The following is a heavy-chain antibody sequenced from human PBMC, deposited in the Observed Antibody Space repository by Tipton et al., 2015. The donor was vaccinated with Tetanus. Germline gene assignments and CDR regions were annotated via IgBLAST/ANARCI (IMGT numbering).Heavy chain of an antibody. D-gene: IGHD6-6*01. CDR1: GFTFNSYA. CDR2: IWYDGNNK. V-gene: IGHV3-33*01. Sequence: SLRLSCAASGFTFNSYAMHWVRHIPGKGLGWVAVIWYDGNNKYYADSVKGRFTISRDNSKNIMYLQMNNLRADDTALYYCARDRIDSSSACPPPFDPWGQGTLVTVSS. J-gene: IGHJ5*02. CDR3: ARDRIDSSSACPPPFDP.